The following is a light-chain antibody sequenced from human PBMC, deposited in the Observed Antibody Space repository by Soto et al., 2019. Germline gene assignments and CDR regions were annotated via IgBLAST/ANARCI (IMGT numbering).Light chain of an antibody. CDR1: QNIANNY. J-gene: IGKJ1*01. Sequence: ALTQSPGTLSLSPVARATLSCRASQNIANNYLTWYQQKPGQAPRVLIYDASTRATGIPDRFSGSGSGTDFTLTISRLEPEDSAVYYCQQYGSSPWTFGQGTKVDIK. CDR3: QQYGSSPWT. V-gene: IGKV3-20*01. CDR2: DAS.